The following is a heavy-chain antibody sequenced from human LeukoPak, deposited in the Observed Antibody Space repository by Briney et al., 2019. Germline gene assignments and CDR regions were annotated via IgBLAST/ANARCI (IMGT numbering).Heavy chain of an antibody. Sequence: ASVKVSCKASGYTFTSYDINWVRQATGPGLEWMGWMNPNSGNTGYAQKFQGRVTITRNTSISTAYMELSSLRSEDTAVYYCAREDGDVGPLQDYYYMDVWGKGTTVTVSS. CDR1: GYTFTSYD. D-gene: IGHD4-17*01. CDR2: MNPNSGNT. V-gene: IGHV1-8*03. CDR3: AREDGDVGPLQDYYYMDV. J-gene: IGHJ6*03.